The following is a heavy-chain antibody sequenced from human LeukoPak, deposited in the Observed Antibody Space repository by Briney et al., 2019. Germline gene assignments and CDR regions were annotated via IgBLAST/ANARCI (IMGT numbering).Heavy chain of an antibody. Sequence: SETLSLTCTVSGASINSSGYYWGWIRQPPGKGLEWIGSHYYSGSTYYNPSLKSRVTISVDTSKNHFSLKLNSVTAADTAVYYCARHSARDSSSPLDYWGQGTLVTVSS. CDR3: ARHSARDSSSPLDY. V-gene: IGHV4-39*01. CDR2: HYYSGST. D-gene: IGHD6-6*01. J-gene: IGHJ4*02. CDR1: GASINSSGYY.